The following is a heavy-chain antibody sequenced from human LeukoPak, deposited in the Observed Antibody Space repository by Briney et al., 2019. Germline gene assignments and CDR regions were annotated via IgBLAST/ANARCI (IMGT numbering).Heavy chain of an antibody. Sequence: GGSLRLSCAASGFTFSSYAMSWVRQAPGKGLEWVSAITGSGGSAYYEDSVKGRFTVSRDNSKNTLYLQMNRLRDEDTAVYYCAKDVMLTVTTLWFDPWGQGTLVTVSS. J-gene: IGHJ5*02. CDR2: ITGSGGSA. D-gene: IGHD4-17*01. CDR3: AKDVMLTVTTLWFDP. CDR1: GFTFSSYA. V-gene: IGHV3-23*01.